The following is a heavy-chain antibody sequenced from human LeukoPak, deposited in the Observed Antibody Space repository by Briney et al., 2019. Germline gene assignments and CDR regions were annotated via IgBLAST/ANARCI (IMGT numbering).Heavy chain of an antibody. Sequence: PSETLSLTCAVYGGSFSGYYWSWIRQPPGKGLEWIGEINHSGSTNYNPSLKSRVTTSVDTSKNQFSLKLSSVTAADTAVYYCARGLRGYSYGSGPYYFDYWGQGTLVTVSS. CDR2: INHSGST. CDR1: GGSFSGYY. CDR3: ARGLRGYSYGSGPYYFDY. V-gene: IGHV4-34*01. D-gene: IGHD5-18*01. J-gene: IGHJ4*02.